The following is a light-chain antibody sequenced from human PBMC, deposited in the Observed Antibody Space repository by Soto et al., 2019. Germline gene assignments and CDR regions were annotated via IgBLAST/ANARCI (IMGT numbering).Light chain of an antibody. CDR3: QQCYSIRRT. CDR1: QTISSY. Sequence: DIQMTQSPSSLSASVGDRVTITCRASQTISSYLNWYQQRPGKAPHLMIYAASTLQRGVPSRFSGSGSGADFTLTISSLQPEDFATYYYQQCYSIRRTVAQGTMVDIK. CDR2: AAS. V-gene: IGKV1-39*01. J-gene: IGKJ1*01.